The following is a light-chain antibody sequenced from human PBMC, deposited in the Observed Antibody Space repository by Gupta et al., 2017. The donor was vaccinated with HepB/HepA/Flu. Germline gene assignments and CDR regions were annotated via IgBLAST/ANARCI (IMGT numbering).Light chain of an antibody. CDR2: YDD. V-gene: IGLV1-36*01. Sequence: QSVLTQPPSVSEAPRQRVTISCSGSSSNIGKNTVNWYQQPPGKAPKLLIYYDDLKPSGVSDRFSGSKSGTSASLAISGLQSEDEADYYCAAWDDSLNGWVFGGGTKLTVL. CDR1: SSNIGKNT. CDR3: AAWDDSLNGWV. J-gene: IGLJ3*02.